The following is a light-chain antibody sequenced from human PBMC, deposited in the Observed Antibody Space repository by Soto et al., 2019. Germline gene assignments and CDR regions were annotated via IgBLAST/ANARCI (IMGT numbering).Light chain of an antibody. J-gene: IGKJ2*01. CDR3: QKYYTSPYD. CDR2: GAS. V-gene: IGKV3-20*01. CDR1: QSVIRNY. Sequence: EGMLTQSPGTLSLSPGEGAILSCRSSQSVIRNYLAWYQKKPGQAPRLLIYGASSRATGIPDRFSGSGSGTGCTLTISRLEPEDFAVYYCQKYYTSPYDFGQGTQLEI.